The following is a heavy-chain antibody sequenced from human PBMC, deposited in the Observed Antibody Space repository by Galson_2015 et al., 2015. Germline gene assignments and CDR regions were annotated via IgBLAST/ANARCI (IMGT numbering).Heavy chain of an antibody. Sequence: GWIRHPPGKWLEWIGSFYHRGSTYYNPSLKSRVTISANTSKNKFSLNLSLVTAADTAVYYCPRVLVYSSSWYVDYWGQGTLVTVSS. D-gene: IGHD6-13*01. CDR3: PRVLVYSSSWYVDY. CDR2: FYHRGST. J-gene: IGHJ4*02. V-gene: IGHV4-38-2*02.